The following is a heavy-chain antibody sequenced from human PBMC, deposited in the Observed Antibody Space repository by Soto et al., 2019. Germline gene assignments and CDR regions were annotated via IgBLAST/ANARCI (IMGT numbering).Heavy chain of an antibody. CDR2: IIPLFGTT. D-gene: IGHD6-13*01. Sequence: QVQLVQSGAEVRMPGSSVKVSCKASGGTFSTYPINWVRQAPGQGLEWMGGIIPLFGTTNYAQKFKGRVTITADESTSTAYMELSSRRAEDAAVYYWARGATHGSSWYFWFDPWGQGTLVTVSS. J-gene: IGHJ5*02. V-gene: IGHV1-69*01. CDR1: GGTFSTYP. CDR3: ARGATHGSSWYFWFDP.